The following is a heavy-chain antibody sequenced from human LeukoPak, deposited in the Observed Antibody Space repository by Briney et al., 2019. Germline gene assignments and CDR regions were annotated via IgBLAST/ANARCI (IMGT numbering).Heavy chain of an antibody. CDR2: IKQDGSEK. CDR1: GVTFSGYG. CDR3: ARDSINYYDSSGYGAFDI. J-gene: IGHJ3*02. D-gene: IGHD3-22*01. V-gene: IGHV3-7*01. Sequence: GGGLTLSCAACGVTFSGYGLIWVGEAPGKGMEWVANIKQDGSEKYYVDSVKGRFTISRDNAKNSLYLQMNSLRAEDTAVYYCARDSINYYDSSGYGAFDIWGQGTMVTVSS.